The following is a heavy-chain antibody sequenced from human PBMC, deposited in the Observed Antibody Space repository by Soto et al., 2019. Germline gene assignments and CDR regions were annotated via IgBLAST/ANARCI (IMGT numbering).Heavy chain of an antibody. J-gene: IGHJ6*02. Sequence: PSETLSLTCAVYGGSFSGYYWSWIRQPPGKGLEWIGEINHSGSTNYNPSLKSRVTISVDTSKNQFSLKLSSVTAADTAVYYCALAVAGQVDVWGQGTTVTVSS. CDR1: GGSFSGYY. CDR2: INHSGST. CDR3: ALAVAGQVDV. V-gene: IGHV4-34*01. D-gene: IGHD6-19*01.